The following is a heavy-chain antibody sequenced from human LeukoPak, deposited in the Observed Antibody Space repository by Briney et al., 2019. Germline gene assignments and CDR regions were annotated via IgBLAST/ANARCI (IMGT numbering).Heavy chain of an antibody. CDR2: INPNSGGT. Sequence: ASVKVSCKASGYTFTGYYMHWVRQAPGRGLEWMGWINPNSGGTNCAQKFQGRVTMTRDTSISTAYMELSRLRSDDTAVYYCARDSHYYDSSGYYRFGYDYWGQGTLVTVSS. J-gene: IGHJ4*02. CDR1: GYTFTGYY. D-gene: IGHD3-22*01. V-gene: IGHV1-2*02. CDR3: ARDSHYYDSSGYYRFGYDY.